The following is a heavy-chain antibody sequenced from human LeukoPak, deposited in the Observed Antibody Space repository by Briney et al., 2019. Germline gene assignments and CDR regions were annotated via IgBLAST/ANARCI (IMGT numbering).Heavy chain of an antibody. J-gene: IGHJ5*02. Sequence: KASETLSLTCAVSGDSISDYYWSWIRQPAGKGLEWIGRFYTSGSTNYSPSLKSRVTMSVDTSKNHVFLTLTSVTAADTAVYYCARDSLDWFDPWGQGTLVSVSS. D-gene: IGHD3-16*02. CDR2: FYTSGST. V-gene: IGHV4-4*07. CDR3: ARDSLDWFDP. CDR1: GDSISDYY.